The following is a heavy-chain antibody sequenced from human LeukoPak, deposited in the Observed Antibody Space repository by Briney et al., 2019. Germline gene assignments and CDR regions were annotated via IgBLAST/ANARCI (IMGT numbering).Heavy chain of an antibody. CDR3: ARGLGSSSSNMDV. J-gene: IGHJ6*03. CDR1: GGSISPKY. Sequence: PSETLSLTSTFYGGSISPKYWSWIRQPPGKGLEWIGYIYYTENTNYNPSLKSRVTISLDTSRNQFSLRLSSVTAADTAVYYCARGLGSSSSNMDVWAKGTTVTVSS. D-gene: IGHD6-6*01. V-gene: IGHV4-59*01. CDR2: IYYTENT.